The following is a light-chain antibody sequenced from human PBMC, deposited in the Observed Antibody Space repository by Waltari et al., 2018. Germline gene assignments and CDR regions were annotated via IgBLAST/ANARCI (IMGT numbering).Light chain of an antibody. V-gene: IGLV2-8*01. CDR2: EVT. CDR1: SSDVGGYNS. CDR3: SSYADSDNVV. J-gene: IGLJ2*01. Sequence: QSALTQPPSASGSPGQSVTISCTGTSSDVGGYNSVSWYQQHPGNAPTLMIYEVTKRPSGVPDRFAGSKSGTTASLIVSGLQAEDEADYHCSSYADSDNVVFGGGTKLSVL.